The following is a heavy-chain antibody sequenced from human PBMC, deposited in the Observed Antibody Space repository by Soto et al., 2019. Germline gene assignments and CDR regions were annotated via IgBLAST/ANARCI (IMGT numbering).Heavy chain of an antibody. CDR2: IYSGGST. CDR1: GFTVSSNY. Sequence: GGSMRLSCAASGFTVSSNYMSWVRQAPGKGLAWVSVIYSGGSTYYADSVKGRFTISRDNSKNTLYLQMNSLRAEDTAVYYCARAVIEGYYDSSPYYFDYWGQGTLVTVSS. V-gene: IGHV3-53*01. D-gene: IGHD3-22*01. CDR3: ARAVIEGYYDSSPYYFDY. J-gene: IGHJ4*02.